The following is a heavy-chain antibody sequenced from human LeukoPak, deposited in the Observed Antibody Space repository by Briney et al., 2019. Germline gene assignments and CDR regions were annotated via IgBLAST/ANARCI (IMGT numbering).Heavy chain of an antibody. CDR3: ARHQCSGTRCYNFYFYGMDV. CDR1: GASITSSIDC. CDR2: IYYGTST. V-gene: IGHV4-39*01. Sequence: PSPTLSLTCTVSGASITSSIDCWGWVRQPPGKGLEWIATIYYGTSTQYHPSLNSRVTMSVDTSKNQFSLKLSSMTAADTAVYYCARHQCSGTRCYNFYFYGMDVWGQGTPVTVSS. J-gene: IGHJ6*02. D-gene: IGHD2-2*02.